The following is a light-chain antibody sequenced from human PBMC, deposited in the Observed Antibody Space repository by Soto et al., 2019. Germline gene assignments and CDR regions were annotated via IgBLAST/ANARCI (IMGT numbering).Light chain of an antibody. CDR1: QSLLHSDGYNY. CDR2: LGS. CDR3: MQDLQTPLT. J-gene: IGKJ4*01. V-gene: IGKV2-28*01. Sequence: DIVMTQSPLSLPVTPGEPASISCRSSQSLLHSDGYNYLDWFLQRPGQSPQLLIYLGSSRASGGPDRFSGSGSGTDFTLKISRVEAEDVGVYYCMQDLQTPLTFGGGTKVDIK.